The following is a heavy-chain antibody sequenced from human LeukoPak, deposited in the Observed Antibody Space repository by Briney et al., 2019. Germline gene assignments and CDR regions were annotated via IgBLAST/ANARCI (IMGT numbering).Heavy chain of an antibody. CDR3: ARGPYYYGSGSYP. J-gene: IGHJ4*02. Sequence: KPSETLSLTCAVYGGSFCGYYWSWIRQPPGKGLEWIGEINHSGSTNYNPSLKSRVTISVDTSKNQFSLKLSSVTAADTAVYYCARGPYYYGSGSYPWAQGTLVTVSS. CDR2: INHSGST. V-gene: IGHV4-34*01. D-gene: IGHD3-10*01. CDR1: GGSFCGYY.